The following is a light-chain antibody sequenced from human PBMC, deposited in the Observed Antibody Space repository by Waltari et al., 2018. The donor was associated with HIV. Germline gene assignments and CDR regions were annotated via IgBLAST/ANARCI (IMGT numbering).Light chain of an antibody. CDR1: QSVLYSSNNKDY. V-gene: IGKV4-1*01. CDR2: WAS. J-gene: IGKJ2*03. Sequence: DIVMTQSPDSLAVSLGERATINCKSSQSVLYSSNNKDYLAWYQQKPGQPPKLLIYWASTRESGVPDRFRGSGSGTDFTLTISRLEPEDFAVYYGQQYDSSRMYSFGQGTKLEIK. CDR3: QQYDSSRMYS.